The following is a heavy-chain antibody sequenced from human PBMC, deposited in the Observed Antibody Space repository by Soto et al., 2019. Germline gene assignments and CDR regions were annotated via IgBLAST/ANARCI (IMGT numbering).Heavy chain of an antibody. D-gene: IGHD5-18*01. CDR1: GFTFSSDS. CDR3: ARAPRQLWPN. Sequence: GSQSLSSAPSGFTFSSDSMNWVRQAPGKRQEWVSSISSSSSYIYYADSVKGRFTISRDNAKNSLYLQMNSLRAEDTAVYYCARAPRQLWPNWGQGTLVTVS. CDR2: ISSSSSYI. J-gene: IGHJ4*02. V-gene: IGHV3-21*01.